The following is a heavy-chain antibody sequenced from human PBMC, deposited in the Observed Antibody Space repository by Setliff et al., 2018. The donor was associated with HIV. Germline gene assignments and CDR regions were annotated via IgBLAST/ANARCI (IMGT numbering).Heavy chain of an antibody. CDR2: VDTDGSGT. CDR3: ARDPGITAKPFYFDC. J-gene: IGHJ4*02. D-gene: IGHD1-20*01. V-gene: IGHV3-74*01. Sequence: PGGSLRLSCSASGFTLKNTWMHWVRQAPGKGLMWVARVDTDGSGTSYADSVKGRFTISRDNSKNTLYLQMNGLRAEDTAVYYCARDPGITAKPFYFDCWGQGTQVTVSS. CDR1: GFTLKNTW.